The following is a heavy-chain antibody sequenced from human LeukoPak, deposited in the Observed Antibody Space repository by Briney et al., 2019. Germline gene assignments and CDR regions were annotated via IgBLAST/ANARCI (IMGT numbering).Heavy chain of an antibody. CDR2: INPSGGST. CDR1: GYTFTGYY. CDR3: AGDAEIVVVPAAIPVVGGQGMDV. J-gene: IGHJ6*02. Sequence: GASVKVSCKASGYTFTGYYMHWVRQAPGQGLEWMGIINPSGGSTSYAQKFQGRVTMTRDTSTSTVYMELSSLRSEDTAVYYCAGDAEIVVVPAAIPVVGGQGMDVWGQGTTVTVSS. D-gene: IGHD2-2*02. V-gene: IGHV1-46*01.